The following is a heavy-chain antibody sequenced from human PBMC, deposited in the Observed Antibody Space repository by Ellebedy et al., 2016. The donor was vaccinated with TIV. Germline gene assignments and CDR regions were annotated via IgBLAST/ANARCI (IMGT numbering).Heavy chain of an antibody. D-gene: IGHD1-1*01. CDR3: ARMGTSELANDAFDI. Sequence: ASVKVSCKASGHSFTSYGVTWVRQAPGQGLEWMGWISAYNGNTNYAQNLQGRVTMTTDTSTSTAYMELTNLKSDDTAVYYCARMGTSELANDAFDIWGQGTMVTVSS. CDR2: ISAYNGNT. V-gene: IGHV1-18*04. CDR1: GHSFTSYG. J-gene: IGHJ3*02.